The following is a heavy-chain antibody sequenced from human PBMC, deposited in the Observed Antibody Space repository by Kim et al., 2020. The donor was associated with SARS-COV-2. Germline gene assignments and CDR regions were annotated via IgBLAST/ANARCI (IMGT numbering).Heavy chain of an antibody. J-gene: IGHJ4*02. CDR1: GFTFSSYS. CDR2: ISRDSGTI. V-gene: IGHV3-48*04. Sequence: GGSLRLSCEGSGFTFSSYSMNWVRQAPGKGLQWVSFISRDSGTIYYADSVKGRFTISRDNGKNSLYLQMNGLRAEDTAVYYCARDQGILTGYFSEYWGQGTLVIVSS. CDR3: ARDQGILTGYFSEY. D-gene: IGHD3-9*01.